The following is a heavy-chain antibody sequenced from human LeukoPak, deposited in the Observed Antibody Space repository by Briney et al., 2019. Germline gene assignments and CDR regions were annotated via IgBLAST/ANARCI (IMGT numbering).Heavy chain of an antibody. V-gene: IGHV3-7*01. Sequence: GGSLRLSCAASGFTFSSYWMSWVRQAPGKGLEWVANIKQDGSEKYYVDSVKGRFTISRDNAKNSLYLQMNSLRAEDTAVYYCARVFGESHPRYYYHYGMDVWGQGTTVTVSS. CDR1: GFTFSSYW. CDR3: ARVFGESHPRYYYHYGMDV. CDR2: IKQDGSEK. J-gene: IGHJ6*02. D-gene: IGHD3-10*01.